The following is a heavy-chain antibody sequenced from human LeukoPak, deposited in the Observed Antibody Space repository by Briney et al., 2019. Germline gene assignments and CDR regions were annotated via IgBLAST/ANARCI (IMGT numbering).Heavy chain of an antibody. CDR1: GGSISSGSYY. J-gene: IGHJ6*03. V-gene: IGHV4-61*02. D-gene: IGHD2-8*01. CDR3: VRGYCTNGVCSLPNYMDV. Sequence: SETLSLTCTVSGGSISSGSYYWSWIRQPAGKGLEWIGRIYTSGSTNYNPSLKSRVTISVDTSKNQFSLKLSSVTAADTAVYYCVRGYCTNGVCSLPNYMDVWGKGTTVTVSS. CDR2: IYTSGST.